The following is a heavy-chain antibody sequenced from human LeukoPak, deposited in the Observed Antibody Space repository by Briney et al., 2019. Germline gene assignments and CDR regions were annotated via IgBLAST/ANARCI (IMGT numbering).Heavy chain of an antibody. CDR1: GGSIINHY. D-gene: IGHD6-19*01. Sequence: PSETLSLTCTVSGGSIINHYWSWIRQPAGKGLEWIGRIYSSGSANYSPSLKSRVSMSIDTSNNHFSLNLTSVTAADTALYFCARDVRFASAWSTVEYWGQGTLVTVSS. V-gene: IGHV4-4*07. J-gene: IGHJ4*02. CDR2: IYSSGSA. CDR3: ARDVRFASAWSTVEY.